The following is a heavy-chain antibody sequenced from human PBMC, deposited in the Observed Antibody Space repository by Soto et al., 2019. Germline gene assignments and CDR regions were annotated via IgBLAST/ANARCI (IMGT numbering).Heavy chain of an antibody. CDR1: GGSISSGDYY. D-gene: IGHD3-10*01. CDR2: IYYSGST. CDR3: ARVPITMVRGVRPHYFDY. J-gene: IGHJ4*02. Sequence: SETLSLTCTVSGGSISSGDYYWSWIRQPPGKGLEWIGYIYYSGSTYYNPSLKSRVTISVDTSKNQFSLKLSSVTAADTAVYYCARVPITMVRGVRPHYFDYWGQGTLVTSPQ. V-gene: IGHV4-30-4*01.